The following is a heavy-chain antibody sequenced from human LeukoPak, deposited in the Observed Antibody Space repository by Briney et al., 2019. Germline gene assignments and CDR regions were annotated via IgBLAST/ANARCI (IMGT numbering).Heavy chain of an antibody. CDR2: ISYDGSNK. D-gene: IGHD3-22*01. CDR3: ARSYYYDSSHTVDY. J-gene: IGHJ4*02. CDR1: GFTFSSYA. Sequence: HSGRSLRLSCAASGFTFSSYAMHWVRQAPGKGLEWVSVISYDGSNKYYADSVKGRFTISRDNSKTTLYLQMNSLRAEDTAVYYCARSYYYDSSHTVDYWGQGTLVTVSS. V-gene: IGHV3-30-3*01.